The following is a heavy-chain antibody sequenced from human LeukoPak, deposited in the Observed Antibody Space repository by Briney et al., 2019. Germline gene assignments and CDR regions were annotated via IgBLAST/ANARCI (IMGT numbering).Heavy chain of an antibody. D-gene: IGHD3-22*01. J-gene: IGHJ4*02. Sequence: ASVKVSCKASGYTFTGYYIHWVRQAPGQGLEWMGWINPNSGGTNYAQKFQGRVTMTRDTSISTAYMELSRLRSDDTAVYYCARGAHYYDSSGPGDYWGQGTLVTASS. CDR2: INPNSGGT. V-gene: IGHV1-2*02. CDR3: ARGAHYYDSSGPGDY. CDR1: GYTFTGYY.